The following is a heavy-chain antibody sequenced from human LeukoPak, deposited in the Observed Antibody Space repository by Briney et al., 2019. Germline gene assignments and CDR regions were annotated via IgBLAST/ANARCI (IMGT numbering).Heavy chain of an antibody. D-gene: IGHD2-2*01. V-gene: IGHV3-23*01. CDR1: GFTFSSYA. J-gene: IGHJ4*02. Sequence: GGSLRLSCAASGFTFSSYAMSWVRQAPGKGLEWVSAISVSGGSTYYADSVKGRFTISRDNSKNTLYLQMNSLRAEDTAVYYCAKDLGYCSSTSCYWDYWGQGTLVTVSS. CDR2: ISVSGGST. CDR3: AKDLGYCSSTSCYWDY.